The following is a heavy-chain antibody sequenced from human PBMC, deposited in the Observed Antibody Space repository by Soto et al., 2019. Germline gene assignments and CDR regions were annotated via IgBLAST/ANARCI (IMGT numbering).Heavy chain of an antibody. J-gene: IGHJ6*01. CDR1: GGSISGFY. V-gene: IGHV4-59*01. CDR2: VYYSGTT. Sequence: QVQLQESGPGLVKPSETLSLTCTVSGGSISGFYWSWIRQPPGKGLEWIGYVYYSGTTNYNPSLKSRLTISVDTSKNQFSLNLSSVTAADTAVYYCARSSGSVMYHDQYGMDVW. CDR3: ARSSGSVMYHDQYGMDV. D-gene: IGHD3-22*01.